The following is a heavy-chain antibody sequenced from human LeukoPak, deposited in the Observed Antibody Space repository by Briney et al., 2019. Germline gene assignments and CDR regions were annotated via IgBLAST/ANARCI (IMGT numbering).Heavy chain of an antibody. CDR3: ASLDYGDYFIGIYQRHHFDY. CDR1: DGSVSSGSYY. J-gene: IGHJ4*02. Sequence: PSETPSLTCTVFDGSVSSGSYYWSWIRQPPGKGLEWIGYIYYSGSTNYNPSLKSRVTISVDKSKNQFSLKLSSVTAADTAVYYCASLDYGDYFIGIYQRHHFDYWGQGTLVTVSS. D-gene: IGHD4-17*01. V-gene: IGHV4-61*01. CDR2: IYYSGST.